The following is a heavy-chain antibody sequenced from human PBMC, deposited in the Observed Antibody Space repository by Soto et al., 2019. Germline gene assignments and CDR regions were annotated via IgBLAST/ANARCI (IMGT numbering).Heavy chain of an antibody. CDR2: VYYDGSNE. CDR3: TREVSSRYFDL. J-gene: IGHJ2*01. Sequence: QVQLVESGGGVVQPGRSLRLSCAASGFTFRNYGMHWVRQAPGKGLEWVALVYYDGSNEFYTDSVKGRFTISRDNSKSTLHLQMNSLRAEDTAVYYCTREVSSRYFDLWGRGSLVTVSS. CDR1: GFTFRNYG. V-gene: IGHV3-33*01. D-gene: IGHD2-8*01.